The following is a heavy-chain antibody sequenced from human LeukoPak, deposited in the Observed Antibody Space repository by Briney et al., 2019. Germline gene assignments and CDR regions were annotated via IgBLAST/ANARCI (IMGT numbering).Heavy chain of an antibody. CDR3: ARAGVVVAATDY. D-gene: IGHD2-15*01. Sequence: SETLSPTCTVSGGSVSSGSYYWSWIRQPPGKGLEWIGYIYYSGSTNYNPSLKSRVTISVDTSKNQFSLKLSSVTAADTAVYYCARAGVVVAATDYWGQGTLVTFSS. V-gene: IGHV4-61*01. J-gene: IGHJ4*02. CDR1: GGSVSSGSYY. CDR2: IYYSGST.